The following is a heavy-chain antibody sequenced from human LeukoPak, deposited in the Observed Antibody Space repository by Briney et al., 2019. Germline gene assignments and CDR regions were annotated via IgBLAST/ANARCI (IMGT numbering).Heavy chain of an antibody. CDR1: GFTFSSYA. D-gene: IGHD5-12*01. J-gene: IGHJ4*02. CDR2: ISGSGGST. CDR3: AKDYPGGYDSHSYFDY. V-gene: IGHV3-23*01. Sequence: PGGSLRLSCAASGFTFSSYAMSWVRQAPGKGLEWVSAISGSGGSTYYADSVKGRFTISRDNSKNTLYLQMNSLRAEDTAVYYCAKDYPGGYDSHSYFDYWGQGTLVTVSS.